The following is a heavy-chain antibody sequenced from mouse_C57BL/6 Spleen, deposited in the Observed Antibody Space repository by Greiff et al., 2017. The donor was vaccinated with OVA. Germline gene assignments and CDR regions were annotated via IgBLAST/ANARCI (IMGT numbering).Heavy chain of an antibody. Sequence: VKLVESGPGLVAPSQSLSITCTVSGFSLTSYGVHWVRQPPGKGLEWLVVIWSDGSTTYNSALKSRLSISKDNSKSQVFLKMNSLQTDDTAMYYCARHEDYDSAWFAYWGQGTLVTVSA. V-gene: IGHV2-6-1*01. J-gene: IGHJ3*01. CDR2: IWSDGST. CDR3: ARHEDYDSAWFAY. CDR1: GFSLTSYG. D-gene: IGHD2-4*01.